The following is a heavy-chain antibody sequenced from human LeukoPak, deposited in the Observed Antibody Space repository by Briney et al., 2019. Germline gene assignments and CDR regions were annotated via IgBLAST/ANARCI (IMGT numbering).Heavy chain of an antibody. J-gene: IGHJ4*02. Sequence: GGSLRLSCAASGFTFSSYVMHWVRQAPGPGLEWVAVISYDGSKKFYADSVKGRFTISRDNSKNTLYLQMNSLRTEDTAVYYCAKYSSCGDFDFDYWGQGTLVTVSS. CDR3: AKYSSCGDFDFDY. CDR1: GFTFSSYV. V-gene: IGHV3-30*18. D-gene: IGHD3-16*01. CDR2: ISYDGSKK.